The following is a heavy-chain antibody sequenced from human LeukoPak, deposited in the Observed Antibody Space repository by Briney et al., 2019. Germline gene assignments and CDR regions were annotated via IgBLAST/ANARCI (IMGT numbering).Heavy chain of an antibody. CDR1: GDSISSSSYY. Sequence: KPSETLSLTCTVSGDSISSSSYYWGWIRQPPGKGLEWIGSMYYSGITYYNPSLKSRVTISVDTSKNQFSLKLSSVTAADTAVYYCARGQRYGNFDYWGQGTLDTVSS. D-gene: IGHD6-13*01. CDR2: MYYSGIT. V-gene: IGHV4-39*07. J-gene: IGHJ4*02. CDR3: ARGQRYGNFDY.